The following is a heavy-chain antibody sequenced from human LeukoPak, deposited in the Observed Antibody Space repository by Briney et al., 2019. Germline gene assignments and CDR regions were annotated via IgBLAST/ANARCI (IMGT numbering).Heavy chain of an antibody. CDR1: GFTLSDYY. J-gene: IGHJ4*02. Sequence: GGSPRLSCAASGFTLSDYYMSWIRQAPGKGLEWVSYSSSSGSTIYYADSVKGRFAISRDNAKNSLYLQMNSLRAEDTAVYYCARRRDFIDYWGQGTLVTVSS. CDR2: SSSSGSTI. V-gene: IGHV3-11*01. CDR3: ARRRDFIDY. D-gene: IGHD3/OR15-3a*01.